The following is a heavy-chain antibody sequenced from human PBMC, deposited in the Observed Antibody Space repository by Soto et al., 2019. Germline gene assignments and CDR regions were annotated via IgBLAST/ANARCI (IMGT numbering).Heavy chain of an antibody. V-gene: IGHV1-3*01. CDR3: ARDRSGIFGVVYGVDV. Sequence: ASVKVSCKASGYTFTSYSMHWVRQAPGQRLEWMGWINAGNGNTKYSQKFQGRVTITRDTSASTAYMELSSLRSEDTAVYYCARDRSGIFGVVYGVDVWGQGTRVTVSS. CDR2: INAGNGNT. D-gene: IGHD3-3*01. J-gene: IGHJ6*02. CDR1: GYTFTSYS.